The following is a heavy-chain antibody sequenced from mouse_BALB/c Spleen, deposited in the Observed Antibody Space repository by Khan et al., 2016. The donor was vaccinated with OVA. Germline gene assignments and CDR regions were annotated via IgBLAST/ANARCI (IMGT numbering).Heavy chain of an antibody. CDR1: GFTFSSFV. D-gene: IGHD2-1*01. J-gene: IGHJ3*01. CDR3: ANGNYGWFAY. CDR2: ISSAGTYT. V-gene: IGHV5-9-1*01. Sequence: VELVESGGDLVKTGGSLKLSCAASGFTFSSFVMSWVRQTPEKRLEWVATISSAGTYTYYLDSVKGRFTISRDNAKNTLYLQMNSLRSEDTAMYYCANGNYGWFAYWGQGTLVTVSA.